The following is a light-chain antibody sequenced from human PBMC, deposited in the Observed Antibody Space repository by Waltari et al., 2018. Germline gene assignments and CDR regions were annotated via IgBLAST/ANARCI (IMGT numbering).Light chain of an antibody. CDR1: SSAVGAYNF. J-gene: IGLJ3*02. CDR3: TSFTSRSTWV. CDR2: EVS. Sequence: QSAPTQPVSVSESPGQSITISCTGTSSAVGAYNFVSWYQQHPGKAPKLMIYEVSNRPSGVSSRFSASKSGNTASLTISGLQAEDEADYYCTSFTSRSTWVFGGGTKLTVL. V-gene: IGLV2-14*01.